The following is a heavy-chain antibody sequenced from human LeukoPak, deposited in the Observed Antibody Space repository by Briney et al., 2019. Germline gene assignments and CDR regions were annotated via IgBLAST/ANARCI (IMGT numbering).Heavy chain of an antibody. V-gene: IGHV4-38-2*01. CDR2: IYDSGST. D-gene: IGHD3-3*01. Sequence: KASETLSLTCAVSGYSISSGYYCGWIRQPPGKGREWIGRIYDSGSTSYNPSLKSRVTISVDTSKNQFSLKLSSVTAADTAVYYCASFLYYDFWSGYYRFDYWGQGTLVTVSS. CDR1: GYSISSGYY. J-gene: IGHJ4*02. CDR3: ASFLYYDFWSGYYRFDY.